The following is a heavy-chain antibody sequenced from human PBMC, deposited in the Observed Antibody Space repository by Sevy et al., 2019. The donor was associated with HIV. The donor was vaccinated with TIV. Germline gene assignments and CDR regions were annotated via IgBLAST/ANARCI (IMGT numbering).Heavy chain of an antibody. D-gene: IGHD3-9*01. Sequence: GGYLRLSCTASGFTFTTHGMHWVRQAPGKGLEWVAVISYHGRNKFYGSSVEGRFTISRANSKKTLYLQMNSPTTEDTAVYYCARDFTGYNGMDVWGQGTPVIVSS. CDR2: ISYHGRNK. CDR1: GFTFTTHG. CDR3: ARDFTGYNGMDV. J-gene: IGHJ6*02. V-gene: IGHV3-30*03.